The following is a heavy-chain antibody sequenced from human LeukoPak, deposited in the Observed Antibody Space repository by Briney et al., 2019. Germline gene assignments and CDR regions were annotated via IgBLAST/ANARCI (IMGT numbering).Heavy chain of an antibody. Sequence: SVKVSCKASGGTFSSDAISWVRQAPGQGLEWMGAIIHIFGTANYAQKFQGRVTITADESTSTAYMELSSLRSEDTAVYYCAREDIVLMAHAFDIWGQGTMVTVSS. CDR3: AREDIVLMAHAFDI. D-gene: IGHD2-8*01. CDR1: GGTFSSDA. J-gene: IGHJ3*02. V-gene: IGHV1-69*01. CDR2: IIHIFGTA.